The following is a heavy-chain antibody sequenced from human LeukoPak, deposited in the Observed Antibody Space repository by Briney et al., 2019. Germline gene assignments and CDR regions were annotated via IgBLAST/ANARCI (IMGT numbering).Heavy chain of an antibody. Sequence: SETLSLTCTVSGGSISSYYWSWIRQPPGKGLEWIGYIYYSGSTNYNPSLKSRVTISVDTSKNQFSLKLSSATAADTAVYYCARGAADYDSSGFVDYWGQGTLVTVSS. D-gene: IGHD3-22*01. V-gene: IGHV4-59*01. CDR3: ARGAADYDSSGFVDY. J-gene: IGHJ4*02. CDR1: GGSISSYY. CDR2: IYYSGST.